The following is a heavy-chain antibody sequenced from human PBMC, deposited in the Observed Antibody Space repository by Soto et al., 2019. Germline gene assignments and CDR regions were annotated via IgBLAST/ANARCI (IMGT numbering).Heavy chain of an antibody. J-gene: IGHJ4*02. Sequence: QVQMVESGGGVVQPGRSLRLSCATSGFTFSSYGFHWVRQAPGKGLEWVALIWYDGSKKDYADSVKGRFTISRDNSKNTLYLQMNSLRAEGTAVYYCARDLGVTNYYFDYWGQGTLVTVSS. V-gene: IGHV3-33*01. CDR3: ARDLGVTNYYFDY. D-gene: IGHD3-10*01. CDR1: GFTFSSYG. CDR2: IWYDGSKK.